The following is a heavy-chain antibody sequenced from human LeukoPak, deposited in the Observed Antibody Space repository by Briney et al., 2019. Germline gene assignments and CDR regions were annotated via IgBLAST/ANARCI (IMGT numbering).Heavy chain of an antibody. J-gene: IGHJ2*01. CDR3: ARSRPGPTDL. D-gene: IGHD2-8*02. Sequence: SETLSLTCAVSGYSISSGSYWGWIRQPPGKGLEWIGDIYHSGSTYYNPSLKSRVTISVDTSKNQFSLKLSSVTAADTAVYYCARSRPGPTDLWGRGTLVTVSS. CDR1: GYSISSGSY. V-gene: IGHV4-38-2*01. CDR2: IYHSGST.